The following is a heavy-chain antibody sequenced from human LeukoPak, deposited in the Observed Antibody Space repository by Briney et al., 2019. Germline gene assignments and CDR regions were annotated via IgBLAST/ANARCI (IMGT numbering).Heavy chain of an antibody. CDR2: IYPGESDT. D-gene: IGHD5-18*01. CDR3: ARQQDTAMVVEAFDI. Sequence: GESLKISCKGSGYRFTSYWIGWGRQMPGEGLEWMGIIYPGESDTRLRPSFQGQVNISADQSISTAYLKWNSMKASDTAMYYCARQQDTAMVVEAFDIWGQGTMVTVSS. J-gene: IGHJ3*02. CDR1: GYRFTSYW. V-gene: IGHV5-51*01.